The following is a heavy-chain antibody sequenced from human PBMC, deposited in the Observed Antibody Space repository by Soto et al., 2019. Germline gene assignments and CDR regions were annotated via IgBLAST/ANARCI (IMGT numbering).Heavy chain of an antibody. CDR3: ARDQNYDISTGYQGYYYYGMDV. Sequence: GASVKVSCKASGGTFSSYAISWVRQAPGQGLEWMGGIIPIFGTANYAQKFQGRVTITADESTSTAYMELSSLRSEDTAVYYCARDQNYDISTGYQGYYYYGMDVWGQGTTVTVSS. V-gene: IGHV1-69*13. J-gene: IGHJ6*02. CDR2: IIPIFGTA. D-gene: IGHD3-9*01. CDR1: GGTFSSYA.